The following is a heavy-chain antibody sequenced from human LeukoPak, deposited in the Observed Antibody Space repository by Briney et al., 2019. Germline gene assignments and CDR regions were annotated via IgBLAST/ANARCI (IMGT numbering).Heavy chain of an antibody. Sequence: GGSLRLSCAASGFTFSDYYMSWVRQGPGKGLEWVANINEDGSAKYYVDSVKGRFTISRDNAKNSLFLQMNSLRAEDTAVYYCARDVYDSGRGAFDIIGQGTMVTVSS. CDR1: GFTFSDYY. V-gene: IGHV3-7*01. D-gene: IGHD3-10*01. J-gene: IGHJ3*02. CDR3: ARDVYDSGRGAFDI. CDR2: INEDGSAK.